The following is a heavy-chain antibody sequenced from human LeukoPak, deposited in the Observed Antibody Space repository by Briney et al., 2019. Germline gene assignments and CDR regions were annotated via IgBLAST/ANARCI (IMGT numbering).Heavy chain of an antibody. J-gene: IGHJ4*02. CDR1: EFTFSKYW. CDR3: AKEVGYDSSGYDDY. Sequence: PGGSLRLSCVASEFTFSKYWMHWVRQARGKGLVSVSRINNDGSRTTYADSVKGRFTISRDNSKNTLYLQMNSLRAEDTAVYYCAKEVGYDSSGYDDYWGQGTLVTVSS. V-gene: IGHV3-74*01. D-gene: IGHD3-22*01. CDR2: INNDGSRT.